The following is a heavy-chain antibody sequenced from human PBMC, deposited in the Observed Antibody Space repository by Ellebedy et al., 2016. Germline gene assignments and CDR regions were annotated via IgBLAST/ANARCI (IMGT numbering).Heavy chain of an antibody. CDR2: IDPSGSSI. Sequence: GGSLRLSCAASGFTVSTNYMKWVRQFPGKGLEWIASIDPSGSSIYQPESLRGRFTISRDNTKSLLYLQMSSLRVEDTAVYYCATEFYYRSSYWGQGSLVTVSS. V-gene: IGHV3-21*01. CDR3: ATEFYYRSSY. CDR1: GFTVSTNY. D-gene: IGHD3-10*01. J-gene: IGHJ4*02.